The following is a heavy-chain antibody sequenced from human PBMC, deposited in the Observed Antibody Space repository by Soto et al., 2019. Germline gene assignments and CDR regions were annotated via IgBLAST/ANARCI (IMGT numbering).Heavy chain of an antibody. J-gene: IGHJ6*02. D-gene: IGHD3-10*01. CDR3: ARDMAYGSGSYGDYYYYYGMDV. Sequence: PSETLSLTCTVSGGSISSYYWSWIRQPPGKGLEWIGYIYYSGSTNYSPSLKSRVTISVDTSKNQFSLKLSSVTAADTAVYYCARDMAYGSGSYGDYYYYYGMDVWGQGTTVTVSS. CDR1: GGSISSYY. CDR2: IYYSGST. V-gene: IGHV4-59*01.